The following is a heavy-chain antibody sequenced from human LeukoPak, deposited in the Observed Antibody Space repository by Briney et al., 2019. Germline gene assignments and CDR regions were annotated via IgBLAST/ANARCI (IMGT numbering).Heavy chain of an antibody. J-gene: IGHJ6*03. D-gene: IGHD3-3*01. V-gene: IGHV1-2*02. CDR3: ARATLRFLEWLSAHYYYYMDV. Sequence: ASVKVSCKASGYTFTGYYMHWVRQAPGQGLEWMGWINPNSGGTNYAQKFQGRVTMTRDTSISTAYMELSRLRSDDTAVYYCARATLRFLEWLSAHYYYYMDVWGKGTTVTVSS. CDR2: INPNSGGT. CDR1: GYTFTGYY.